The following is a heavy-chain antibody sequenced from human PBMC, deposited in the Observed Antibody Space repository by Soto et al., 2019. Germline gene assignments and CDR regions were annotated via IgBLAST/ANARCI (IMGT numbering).Heavy chain of an antibody. V-gene: IGHV4-31*02. CDR2: IYYRGST. CDR3: ARGGSGTYHV. J-gene: IGHJ4*02. Sequence: QVQLQESGPGLVKASQTLSLTCSVSDDSFTGGGYYWSWIRQHPAKGLEWIGSIYYRGSTYYNPSLRSRGTISLDPSQARLSLRLTSLTAADTATYYCARGGSGTYHVWGQGTLVTVSS. CDR1: DDSFTGGGYY. D-gene: IGHD3-10*01.